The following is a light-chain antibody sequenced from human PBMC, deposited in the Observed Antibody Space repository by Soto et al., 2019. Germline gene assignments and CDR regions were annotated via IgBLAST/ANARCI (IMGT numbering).Light chain of an antibody. CDR2: DVS. V-gene: IGLV2-14*01. CDR3: SSYTSSSTPYVV. J-gene: IGLJ2*01. CDR1: SSDVGLYNY. Sequence: QSVLTQPASVSGSPGQSITISCTGTSSDVGLYNYVSWYQQHPGKAPKLIIYDVSNRPSGVSNRFSDSKSGNTASLTISGLQAEDEADYYCSSYTSSSTPYVVFGGGTKLTVL.